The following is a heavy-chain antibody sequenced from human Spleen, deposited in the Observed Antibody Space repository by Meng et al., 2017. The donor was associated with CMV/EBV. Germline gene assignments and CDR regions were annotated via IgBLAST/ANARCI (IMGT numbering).Heavy chain of an antibody. V-gene: IGHV1-2*02. D-gene: IGHD2-2*01. Sequence: ASVKVSCKASGYTFTGYYMHWVRQAPGQRLEWMGWINPNTGGTIYAHNFQGRVTMTSDTSISTVHMGLSRLRSDDTAVYYCARGAVVIIPAAKIWDYYYGMDVWGQGTTVTVSS. CDR3: ARGAVVIIPAAKIWDYYYGMDV. J-gene: IGHJ6*02. CDR2: INPNTGGT. CDR1: GYTFTGYY.